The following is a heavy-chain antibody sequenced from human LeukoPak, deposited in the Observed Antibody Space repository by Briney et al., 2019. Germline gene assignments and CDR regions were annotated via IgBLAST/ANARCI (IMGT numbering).Heavy chain of an antibody. CDR3: ARGRYCSADICSGGDAFDI. V-gene: IGHV4-59*11. CDR1: GGSISSHY. Sequence: PSETLSLTCTVSGGSISSHYWSWIRQPPGKGLEWIGYIYYSGSTNYNPSLKSRVTISVDTSKNQFSLKLSSVTAADTAVYYCARGRYCSADICSGGDAFDIWGRGTMVSVSS. CDR2: IYYSGST. D-gene: IGHD2-15*01. J-gene: IGHJ3*02.